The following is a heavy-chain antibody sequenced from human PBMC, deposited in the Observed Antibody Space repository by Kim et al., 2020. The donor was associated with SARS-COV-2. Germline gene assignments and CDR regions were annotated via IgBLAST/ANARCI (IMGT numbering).Heavy chain of an antibody. D-gene: IGHD3-22*01. CDR3: ARLGYN. V-gene: IGHV3-23*01. CDR2: GGGGST. Sequence: GGGGSTYYADSVKVRFTISRENSRNTLYLHMNSLRPEDTAVYYSARLGYNWGQGTMVTVSS. J-gene: IGHJ3*02.